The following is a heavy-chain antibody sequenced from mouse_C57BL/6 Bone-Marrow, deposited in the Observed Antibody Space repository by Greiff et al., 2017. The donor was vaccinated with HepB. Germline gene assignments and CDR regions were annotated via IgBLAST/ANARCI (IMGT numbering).Heavy chain of an antibody. CDR2: ISYDGSN. D-gene: IGHD1-1*01. J-gene: IGHJ1*03. V-gene: IGHV3-6*01. CDR1: GYSITSGYY. Sequence: EVQLVESGPGLVKPSQSLSLTCSVTGYSITSGYYWNWIRQFPGNKLEWMGYISYDGSNNYNPSLKNRISITRDTSKNQFCLKLNSVTTEDTATYYCATPNYYGSSYWYFDVWGTGTTVTVSS. CDR3: ATPNYYGSSYWYFDV.